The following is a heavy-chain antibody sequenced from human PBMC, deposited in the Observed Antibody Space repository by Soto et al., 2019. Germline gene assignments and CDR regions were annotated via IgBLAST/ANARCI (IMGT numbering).Heavy chain of an antibody. Sequence: SVTMSLTCTVSGGTISSGGYYWSWIRQHPGKGLEWIGYIYYSGSTYYNPSLKSRVTISVDTSKNQFSLKLSSVTAADTAVYYCARELNIVATMADAFDIWGQGTMVTVSS. CDR1: GGTISSGGYY. CDR3: ARELNIVATMADAFDI. V-gene: IGHV4-31*03. CDR2: IYYSGST. J-gene: IGHJ3*02. D-gene: IGHD5-12*01.